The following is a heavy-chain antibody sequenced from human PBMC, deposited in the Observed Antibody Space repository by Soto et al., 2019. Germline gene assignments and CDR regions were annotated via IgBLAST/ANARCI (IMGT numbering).Heavy chain of an antibody. CDR1: GFTFSSYA. V-gene: IGHV3-23*01. CDR3: ASAPGLGLYYDILTGYVNDY. Sequence: EVQLLESGGGLVQPGGSLRLSCAASGFTFSSYAMSWVRQAPGKGLEWVSAISGSGGSTYYADSVKGRFTISRDNSKNTLYLQMNSLRAEDTAVYYCASAPGLGLYYDILTGYVNDYWGQGTLVTVSS. D-gene: IGHD3-9*01. CDR2: ISGSGGST. J-gene: IGHJ4*02.